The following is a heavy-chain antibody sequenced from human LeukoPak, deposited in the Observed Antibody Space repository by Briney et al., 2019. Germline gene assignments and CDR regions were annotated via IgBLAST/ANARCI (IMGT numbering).Heavy chain of an antibody. Sequence: GGSLRLSSAASGFTVSSNYMSWVRQAPGKGLEWVSVIYSGGSTYYADSVKGRFTISRDNSKNTLYLQMNSLRAEDTAVYYCARAEGIAAPFDYWGQGTLVTVSS. CDR1: GFTVSSNY. CDR2: IYSGGST. D-gene: IGHD6-13*01. J-gene: IGHJ4*02. V-gene: IGHV3-66*01. CDR3: ARAEGIAAPFDY.